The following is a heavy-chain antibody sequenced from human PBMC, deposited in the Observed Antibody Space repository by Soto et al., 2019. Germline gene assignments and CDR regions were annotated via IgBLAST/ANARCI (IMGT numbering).Heavy chain of an antibody. CDR2: IDTSSTKI. CDR3: ASHYDMWSGYLSPVDY. J-gene: IGHJ4*02. D-gene: IGHD3-3*01. V-gene: IGHV3-11*01. Sequence: GGSLRLSCAASGYTFSDYYMSWIRQAPGKGLEWISYIDTSSTKIYYADSVKGRFTISRDNANNSLYLEMNSLRDEDTAVYYCASHYDMWSGYLSPVDYWGQGTLVTVSS. CDR1: GYTFSDYY.